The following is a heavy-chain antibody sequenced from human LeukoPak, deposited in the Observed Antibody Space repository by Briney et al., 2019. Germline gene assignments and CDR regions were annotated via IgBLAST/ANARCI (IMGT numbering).Heavy chain of an antibody. CDR1: GFTFSSYW. Sequence: GGSLRLSCAASGFTFSSYWMSRVRQAPGKGLEWVANIKQDGSEKYYVDSVKGRFTISRDNAKNSLYLQMNSLRAEDTAVYYCARARYSSSWGITSYYSDYWGQGTLVTVSS. CDR3: ARARYSSSWGITSYYSDY. J-gene: IGHJ4*02. V-gene: IGHV3-7*01. D-gene: IGHD6-13*01. CDR2: IKQDGSEK.